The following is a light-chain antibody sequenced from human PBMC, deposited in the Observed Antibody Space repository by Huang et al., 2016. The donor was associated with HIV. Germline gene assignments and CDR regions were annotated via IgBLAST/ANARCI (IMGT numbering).Light chain of an antibody. CDR3: QQRSIWPLT. CDR2: DTS. CDR1: QSLGSY. Sequence: EVMLTQSPSILSLSLGGTGTISCKASQSLGSYVAWYQQRPGQSPRLLLYDTSNRAAGIPTRFSGSGSGTDFTLTISGLESGDLGVLYCQQRSIWPLTFGGGTKVA. J-gene: IGKJ4*01. V-gene: IGKV3-11*01.